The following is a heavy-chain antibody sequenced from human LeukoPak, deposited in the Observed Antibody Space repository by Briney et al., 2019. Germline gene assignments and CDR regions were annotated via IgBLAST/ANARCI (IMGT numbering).Heavy chain of an antibody. CDR3: AKDGQIRGAIPHYFES. CDR2: VRASGRPT. V-gene: IGHV3-23*01. Sequence: PGGSLRLSCAASGFTFSNYGTSWVRQAPGRGLEWVSSVRASGRPTNYAGSVRGRFTISSASSNNTLYLQMASLRAEDTAAYYCAKDGQIRGAIPHYFESWGQGTLVTVSS. CDR1: GFTFSNYG. D-gene: IGHD3-10*01. J-gene: IGHJ4*02.